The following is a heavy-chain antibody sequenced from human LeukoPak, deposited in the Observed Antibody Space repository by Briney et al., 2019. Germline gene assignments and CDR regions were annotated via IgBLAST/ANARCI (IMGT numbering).Heavy chain of an antibody. CDR2: IRGSDGST. D-gene: IGHD4-23*01. CDR3: AKGVYGNYGGLDY. V-gene: IGHV3-23*01. J-gene: IGHJ4*02. Sequence: GGSLRLSCAASGFPFSTYAMSWVRQAPGKGLGWVSCIRGSDGSTYYANSVKGRFAISRDNSKNTLYLLMNSLRAEDTAVYYCAKGVYGNYGGLDYWGQGTLVTVSS. CDR1: GFPFSTYA.